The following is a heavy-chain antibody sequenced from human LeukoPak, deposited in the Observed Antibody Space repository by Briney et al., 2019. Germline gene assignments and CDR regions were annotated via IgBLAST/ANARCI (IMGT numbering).Heavy chain of an antibody. V-gene: IGHV1-46*01. J-gene: IGHJ4*02. CDR2: INPSGTST. CDR3: AREFRRGYFDY. CDR1: GFTFTTYY. Sequence: SVTVSCKASGFTFTTYYMHWVRQAPGQGLEWMGLINPSGTSTNYAQKFQGRVTMTKDTSTSTVYMELNSLRSEDTAVYYCAREFRRGYFDYWGPGNLVTVSS. D-gene: IGHD2-21*01.